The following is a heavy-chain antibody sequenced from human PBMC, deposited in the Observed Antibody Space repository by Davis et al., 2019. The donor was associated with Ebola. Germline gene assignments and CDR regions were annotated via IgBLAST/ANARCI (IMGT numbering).Heavy chain of an antibody. D-gene: IGHD6-13*01. Sequence: ASVKVSCKASGYTFTSYYMHWVRQAPGQGLEWMGIINPSGGSTSYAQKFQGRVTMTRDTSTSTVYMELSSLRSEDTAVYYCARDLLAAAGLGYYYYGMDVWGQGTTVTVSS. CDR2: INPSGGST. V-gene: IGHV1-46*01. CDR1: GYTFTSYY. J-gene: IGHJ6*02. CDR3: ARDLLAAAGLGYYYYGMDV.